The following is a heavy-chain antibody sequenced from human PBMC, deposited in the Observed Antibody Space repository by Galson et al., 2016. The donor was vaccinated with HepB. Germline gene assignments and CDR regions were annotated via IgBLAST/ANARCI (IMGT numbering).Heavy chain of an antibody. D-gene: IGHD1-26*01. V-gene: IGHV4-39*01. J-gene: IGHJ4*02. CDR2: VYYSVSS. CDR3: ARPYSGSNLGGFDN. CDR1: GDSISSNSYY. Sequence: ETLSLTCTVSGDSISSNSYYWGWIRQPPGKGLEWIGSVYYSVSSCYNPSLESRVTIFIDTSKNQFPLKLTSVTAADTAVYYCARPYSGSNLGGFDNWGRGILVTVSS.